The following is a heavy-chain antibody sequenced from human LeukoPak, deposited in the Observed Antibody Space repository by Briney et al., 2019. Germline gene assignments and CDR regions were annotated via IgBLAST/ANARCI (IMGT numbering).Heavy chain of an antibody. J-gene: IGHJ4*02. D-gene: IGHD5-12*01. CDR2: INPSGGST. CDR1: GYTFTSYD. CDR3: AREMYGGYSRLDY. V-gene: IGHV1-46*01. Sequence: ASVKVSCKASGYTFTSYDINWVRQAPGQGLEWMGIINPSGGSTSYAQKFQGRVTMTRDTSTSTVYMELSSLRSEDTAVYYCAREMYGGYSRLDYWGQGTLVTVSS.